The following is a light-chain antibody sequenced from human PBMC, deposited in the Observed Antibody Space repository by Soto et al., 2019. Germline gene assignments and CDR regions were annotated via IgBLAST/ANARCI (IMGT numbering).Light chain of an antibody. V-gene: IGKV3-20*01. CDR1: QSVRSY. CDR3: QQYGSSPRT. J-gene: IGKJ1*01. CDR2: DAS. Sequence: EIVLTHSPATLSLSPGEGAALSCRASQSVRSYLAWFQQKLGQPPRLLIYDASKRATGIPARFSGSGSGTDFTLTISRLEPEDFAVYYCQQYGSSPRTFGQGAKVDIK.